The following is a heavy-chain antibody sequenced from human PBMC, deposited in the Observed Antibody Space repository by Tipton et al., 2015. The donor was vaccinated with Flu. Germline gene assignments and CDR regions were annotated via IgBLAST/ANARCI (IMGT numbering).Heavy chain of an antibody. CDR1: GGTFSSYA. CDR3: ARMGWLQLWDPLTNY. D-gene: IGHD5-24*01. Sequence: QLVQSGAEAKKPGSSVKVSCKASGGTFSSYAISWVRQAPGQGLEWMGGIIPIFGTANYAQKFQGRVTITADESTSTAYMELSSLRSEDTAVYYCARMGWLQLWDPLTNYWGQGTLVTVSS. V-gene: IGHV1-69*13. CDR2: IIPIFGTA. J-gene: IGHJ4*02.